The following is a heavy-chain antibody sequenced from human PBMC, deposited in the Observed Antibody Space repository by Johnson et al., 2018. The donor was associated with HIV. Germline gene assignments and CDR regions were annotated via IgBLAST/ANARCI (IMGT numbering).Heavy chain of an antibody. D-gene: IGHD3-16*01. V-gene: IGHV3-30*04. CDR1: GFTFRSYA. CDR3: ARDGGFVGAFDI. CDR2: ISYDGRNK. Sequence: QVQLVESGGGVVQPGSSLNLSCAASGFTFRSYAMHWVRQAPGKGLEWVAVISYDGRNKYYADSVKGRFTVSRDNSQNTLYLEMNSLRAGDTAVYYCARDGGFVGAFDIWGQGTMVIVSS. J-gene: IGHJ3*02.